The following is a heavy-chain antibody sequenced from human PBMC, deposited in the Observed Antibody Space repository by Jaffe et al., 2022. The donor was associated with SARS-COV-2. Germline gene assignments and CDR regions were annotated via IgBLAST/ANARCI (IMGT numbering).Heavy chain of an antibody. J-gene: IGHJ5*02. CDR1: GGSISSSSYF. D-gene: IGHD3-3*01. V-gene: IGHV4-39*02. CDR3: ARDYDPAKRLWFDP. CDR2: FYYSGST. Sequence: QLQLQESGPGLVKPSETLSLTCTVSGGSISSSSYFWGWIRQPPGKGLEWIGSFYYSGSTYYNPSLKGRVTISVDTSKNQFSLKLSSVTAADTAVYYCARDYDPAKRLWFDPWGRGTLVTVSS.